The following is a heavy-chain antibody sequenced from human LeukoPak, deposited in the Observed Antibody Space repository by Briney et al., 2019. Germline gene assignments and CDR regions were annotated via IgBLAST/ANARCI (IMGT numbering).Heavy chain of an antibody. D-gene: IGHD1-26*01. Sequence: GGSLRLSCAASGFTFSSYAMSWVRQAPGKGLEWVSAISGSAGSTYCADSVKGRFTISRYNSKNTLYLQMNSLRAEDTAVYYCAKGIGPVRGCDYFDYWGQGTLVTVSS. CDR1: GFTFSSYA. V-gene: IGHV3-23*01. CDR2: ISGSAGST. CDR3: AKGIGPVRGCDYFDY. J-gene: IGHJ4*02.